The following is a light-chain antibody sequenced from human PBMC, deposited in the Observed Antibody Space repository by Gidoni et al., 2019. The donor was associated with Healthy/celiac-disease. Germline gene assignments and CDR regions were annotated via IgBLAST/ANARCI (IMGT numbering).Light chain of an antibody. V-gene: IGLV3-19*01. CDR1: SLRNYY. Sequence: SSELTQDPAVSVALGQTVRITCQGDSLRNYYTNWYQQKPGQAPVLVIYGKNNRPSGIPDRFSGSSSGNTASLTITGAQAEDEADYFCNSRDTSGNHLMVFGGGTKLTVL. CDR2: GKN. CDR3: NSRDTSGNHLMV. J-gene: IGLJ3*02.